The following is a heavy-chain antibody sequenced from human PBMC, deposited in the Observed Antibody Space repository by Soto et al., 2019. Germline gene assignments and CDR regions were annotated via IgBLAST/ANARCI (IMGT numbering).Heavy chain of an antibody. CDR2: IWYDGSNK. Sequence: PGGSLRLSCAASGFTFSSYGMHWVRQAPGKGLEWVAVIWYDGSNKYYADSVKGRFTISRDNSKNTLYLQMNSLRAEDTAVYYCARVSVIYYYYMDVWGKGTTVTVSS. V-gene: IGHV3-33*01. J-gene: IGHJ6*03. CDR1: GFTFSSYG. CDR3: ARVSVIYYYYMDV.